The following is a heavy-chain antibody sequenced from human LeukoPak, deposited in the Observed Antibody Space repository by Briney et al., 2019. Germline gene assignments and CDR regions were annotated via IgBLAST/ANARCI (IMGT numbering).Heavy chain of an antibody. Sequence: SETLSLTCTVSGGSISSSSYYWGWIRQPPGKGLEWIGSIYHSGSTYYNPSLKSRVTISADTSKNQFSLKLSSVTAADTAVYYCARVRYFDWLALDYWGQGTLVTVSS. CDR1: GGSISSSSYY. CDR3: ARVRYFDWLALDY. D-gene: IGHD3-9*01. V-gene: IGHV4-39*07. J-gene: IGHJ4*02. CDR2: IYHSGST.